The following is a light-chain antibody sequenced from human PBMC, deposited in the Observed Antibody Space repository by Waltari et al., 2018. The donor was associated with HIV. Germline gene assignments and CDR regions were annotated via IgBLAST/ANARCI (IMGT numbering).Light chain of an antibody. J-gene: IGLJ3*02. CDR2: DVT. Sequence: QSALTQPRSVSGSPGQSVTIPCTGTSSDVGGYKYVSRYQQHPAKAPKLIIYDVTKRPSGVPDRFSGSKSVNTASLTISGLEAEDEADYYCCSYAGSYTLVFGGGTKLTVL. CDR3: CSYAGSYTLV. V-gene: IGLV2-11*01. CDR1: SSDVGGYKY.